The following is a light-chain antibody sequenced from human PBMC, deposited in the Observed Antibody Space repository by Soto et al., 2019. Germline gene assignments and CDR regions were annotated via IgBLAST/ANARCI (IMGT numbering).Light chain of an antibody. CDR1: QSLLHSNGYNY. Sequence: IVMTQSPLSLPVTPGEPASISCRSSQSLLHSNGYNYLDWYLQKPGQSPQLLIYLGSYRASGVPDRFSRSGSGTDFTLKISRVEAEDVGVYYCMQALQTRTFGQGTKVDIK. V-gene: IGKV2-28*01. CDR3: MQALQTRT. CDR2: LGS. J-gene: IGKJ1*01.